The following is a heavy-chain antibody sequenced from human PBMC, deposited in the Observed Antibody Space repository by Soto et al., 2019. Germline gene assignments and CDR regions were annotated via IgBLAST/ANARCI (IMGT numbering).Heavy chain of an antibody. CDR1: GYTLTSYG. D-gene: IGHD6-19*01. Sequence: ASVKVSCKASGYTLTSYGISWVRQAPGQGLEWMGWISAYNGNTNYAQKLQGRVTMTTDTSTSTAYMELRSLRSDDTAVYYCARDGSNSYYSSGWYYFDYWGQGTLVTVSS. J-gene: IGHJ4*02. CDR3: ARDGSNSYYSSGWYYFDY. CDR2: ISAYNGNT. V-gene: IGHV1-18*01.